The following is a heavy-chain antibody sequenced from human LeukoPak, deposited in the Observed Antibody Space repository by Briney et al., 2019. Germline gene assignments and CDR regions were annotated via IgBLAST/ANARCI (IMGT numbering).Heavy chain of an antibody. J-gene: IGHJ5*02. CDR3: ARDPSRGIYYYDSSGDWFDP. Sequence: GGSLRLSCAASGFTFGNYGMSWVRQAPGKGLEWVSGINWNGGSTGYADSVEGRFTISRDNAKNSQYLQMNSLRVEDTALYYCARDPSRGIYYYDSSGDWFDPWGQGTLVTVSS. CDR1: GFTFGNYG. V-gene: IGHV3-20*04. D-gene: IGHD3-22*01. CDR2: INWNGGST.